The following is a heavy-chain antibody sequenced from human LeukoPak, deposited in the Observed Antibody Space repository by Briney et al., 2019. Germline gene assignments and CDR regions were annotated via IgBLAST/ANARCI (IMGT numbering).Heavy chain of an antibody. J-gene: IGHJ4*02. CDR2: ISSSGSTI. V-gene: IGHV3-11*01. CDR1: GFTFSDYY. D-gene: IGHD3-9*01. Sequence: GGSLRLSCAASGFTFSDYYMSWIRQAPGKGLEWVSYISSSGSTIYYADSVKGRFTISRDNAKNSLYLQMNSLRAEDTAVYYCAKDLRYFDWLLFREDYWGQGTLVTVSS. CDR3: AKDLRYFDWLLFREDY.